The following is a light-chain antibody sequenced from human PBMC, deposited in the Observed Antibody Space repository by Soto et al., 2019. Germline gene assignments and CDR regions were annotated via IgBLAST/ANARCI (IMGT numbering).Light chain of an antibody. Sequence: QSVLTQPRSVSGSPGQSVTISCTGTSSDVGGYNLVSWYQQHPGKAPKLMICDVSKRPSGVPDRFSGSKSGNTASLTISGLQAEDEADYYCYSYAGSYTFYVFGTGTKVTVL. CDR2: DVS. CDR3: YSYAGSYTFYV. V-gene: IGLV2-11*01. J-gene: IGLJ1*01. CDR1: SSDVGGYNL.